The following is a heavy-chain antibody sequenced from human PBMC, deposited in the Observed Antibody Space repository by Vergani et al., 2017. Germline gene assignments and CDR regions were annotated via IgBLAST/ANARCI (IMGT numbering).Heavy chain of an antibody. Sequence: QVQLQESGPGLVKPSQTLSLSCTVSGGSVRTSIGYYWTWIRQPAGKTLEWIGEIFSSGTTNYNTPFKNRVTMSVDTSKNQFSLKLSSVTAADTAVYYCTRHWAVVAANNWFDPWGQGALVTVSS. CDR1: GGSVRTSIGYY. J-gene: IGHJ5*02. D-gene: IGHD2-15*01. V-gene: IGHV4-61*02. CDR3: TRHWAVVAANNWFDP. CDR2: IFSSGTT.